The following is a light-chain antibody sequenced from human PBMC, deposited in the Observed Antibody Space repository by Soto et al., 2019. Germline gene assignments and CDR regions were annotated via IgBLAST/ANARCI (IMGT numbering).Light chain of an antibody. CDR3: QQSYSTLWT. J-gene: IGKJ1*01. CDR2: AAS. Sequence: DIRMTQSPSSLSVSLGDRVTITWRASQSISSYLNWYQQKPGKAPKLLIYAASSLQSGVPSRFSGSGYGTDFNLTISSLQTEDFATYYCQQSYSTLWTFGQGTKVDI. CDR1: QSISSY. V-gene: IGKV1-39*01.